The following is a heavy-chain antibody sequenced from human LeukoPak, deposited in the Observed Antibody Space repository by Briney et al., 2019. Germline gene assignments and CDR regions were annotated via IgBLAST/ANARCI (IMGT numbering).Heavy chain of an antibody. D-gene: IGHD3-22*01. Sequence: GGSLRLSCGVSGFTFSSYWMHWVRQAPGKGLVWVSRINNDGSSTSYADSVQGRFTISRDNAKNSLYLQMNSLRAEDTAVYYCARSSPLYYYDSSGYPDYWGQGTLVTVSS. CDR1: GFTFSSYW. CDR2: INNDGSST. CDR3: ARSSPLYYYDSSGYPDY. J-gene: IGHJ4*02. V-gene: IGHV3-74*01.